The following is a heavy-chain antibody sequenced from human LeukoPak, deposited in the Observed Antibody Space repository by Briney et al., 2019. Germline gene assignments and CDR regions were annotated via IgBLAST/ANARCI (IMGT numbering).Heavy chain of an antibody. J-gene: IGHJ4*02. D-gene: IGHD3-22*01. CDR2: INTYSGGT. CDR1: GYTFTDYY. CDR3: ARVTYYYDGSGPTDY. Sequence: ASVKVSCKASGYTFTDYYIHWVRQAPGQGLEWMGWINTYSGGTKYAQKFQGWVTMTRDTSIRTVYMELRRLRSDDTAIYYCARVTYYYDGSGPTDYWGQGTLVTVSS. V-gene: IGHV1-2*04.